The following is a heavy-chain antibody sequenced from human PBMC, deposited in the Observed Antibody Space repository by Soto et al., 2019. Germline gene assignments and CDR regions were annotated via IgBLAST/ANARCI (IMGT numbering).Heavy chain of an antibody. CDR1: GYSITGVHY. CDR3: ARRIEMTTMKTGMDV. J-gene: IGHJ6*02. Sequence: PSETLSLTCDVSGYSITGVHYWGWIRQPPGKGLEWIGIIHHSGSTYYSPSLKSRVTISIDTSRNRFSLKVTSVTAADTAVYYCARRIEMTTMKTGMDVWGQGTTVTVSS. V-gene: IGHV4-38-2*01. CDR2: IHHSGST.